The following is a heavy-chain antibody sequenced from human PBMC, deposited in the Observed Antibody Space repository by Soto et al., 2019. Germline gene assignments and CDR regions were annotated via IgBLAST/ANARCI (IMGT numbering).Heavy chain of an antibody. CDR3: ARDLDGSGSYYTKY. Sequence: QVQLVQSGAEVKKPGASVKVSCKTSGYTFSSIGISWVRQAPGQGLEWMGWISPHKDNTYYAQRLQGRVTMTTDTSTSTAYMELRSLRSDYTAVYFCARDLDGSGSYYTKYWGQGTLVTVSS. CDR1: GYTFSSIG. CDR2: ISPHKDNT. J-gene: IGHJ4*02. V-gene: IGHV1-18*01. D-gene: IGHD3-10*01.